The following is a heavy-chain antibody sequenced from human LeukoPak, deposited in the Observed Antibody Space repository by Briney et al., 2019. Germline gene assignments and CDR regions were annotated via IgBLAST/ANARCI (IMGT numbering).Heavy chain of an antibody. CDR2: IYYGGST. D-gene: IGHD3-10*01. CDR3: ARVSRGGSGSGAFDI. J-gene: IGHJ3*02. Sequence: SETLSLTCTVSNGSISSYDSYWSWICQPPGKGLDWIAYIYYGGSTDSTPCLKSRVTISVDTSKNQFSLRLTSVTAADTAVYYCARVSRGGSGSGAFDIWGQGTMVTVSS. CDR1: NGSISSYDSY. V-gene: IGHV4-30-4*01.